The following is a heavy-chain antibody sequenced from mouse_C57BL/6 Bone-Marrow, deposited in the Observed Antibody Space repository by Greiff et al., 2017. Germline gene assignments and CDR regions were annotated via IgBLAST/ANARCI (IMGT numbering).Heavy chain of an antibody. CDR3: AREDSYAMDY. J-gene: IGHJ4*01. V-gene: IGHV1-81*01. CDR2: IYPRSGNT. CDR1: GYTFTSYG. Sequence: QVQLQQPGAELVKPGASVKMSCKASGYTFTSYGISWVKQRTGQGLEWIGEIYPRSGNTYYNEKFKGKATLTADKSSSTAYMELRSLTSEDSAVYFCAREDSYAMDYWGQGTSVTVSS.